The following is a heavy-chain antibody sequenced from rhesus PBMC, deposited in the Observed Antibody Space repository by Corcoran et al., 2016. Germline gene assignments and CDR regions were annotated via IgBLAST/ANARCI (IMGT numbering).Heavy chain of an antibody. CDR1: GFTFRTYG. J-gene: IGHJ4*01. D-gene: IGHD4-29*01. CDR3: AKDHGGRYPED. Sequence: EVQLVETGGGLVPPGGSLTLSCTASGFTFRTYGMPLVRQAPGKGLEGVSTISDTGGNTYYADSVKGRFTISRDNSKNTLSLQMNSLRTGDTAVYFCAKDHGGRYPEDWGQGVLVTVSS. V-gene: IGHV3S5*01. CDR2: ISDTGGNT.